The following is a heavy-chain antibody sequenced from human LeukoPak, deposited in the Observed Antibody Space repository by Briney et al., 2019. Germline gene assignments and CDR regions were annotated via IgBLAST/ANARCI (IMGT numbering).Heavy chain of an antibody. CDR1: GGTFSSYA. J-gene: IGHJ4*02. Sequence: ASVKVSCKASGGTFSSYAISWVRQAPGQGLEWMGGIIPIFGTANYAQKFQGRVTITADESTSTAYMALSSLRSEDTAVYYCARDIPRGDFWSGYYNYFDYRGQGTLVTVSS. D-gene: IGHD3-3*01. CDR3: ARDIPRGDFWSGYYNYFDY. CDR2: IIPIFGTA. V-gene: IGHV1-69*13.